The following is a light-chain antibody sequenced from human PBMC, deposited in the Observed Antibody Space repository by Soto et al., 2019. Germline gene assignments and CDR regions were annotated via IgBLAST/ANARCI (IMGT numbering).Light chain of an antibody. CDR1: SSDVGSYNR. V-gene: IGLV2-18*02. CDR2: EVS. Sequence: QSALTQPPSVFGSPGQSVTISCPGTSSDVGSYNRVSWYQQSPGTAPKLMIYEVSNRPSGVPDRFSGSRSGNTASLTISGLQAEDEAHYYCGSFTSRNTYVFGTGTKVTVL. J-gene: IGLJ1*01. CDR3: GSFTSRNTYV.